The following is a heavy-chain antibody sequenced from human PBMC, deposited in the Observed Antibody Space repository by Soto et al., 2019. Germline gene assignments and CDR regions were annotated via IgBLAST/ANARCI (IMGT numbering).Heavy chain of an antibody. D-gene: IGHD4-4*01. J-gene: IGHJ5*02. V-gene: IGHV1-18*01. CDR3: ARVHPTIDYKNWFDP. Sequence: QVPLVQSGAEVKKPGASVKVSCKASGYTFTSYGISWVRQAPGQGLEWMGGISAYNGNTNYAQKLQGRVTMTTDTSTSTAYMELRSLRSDDTAVYYCARVHPTIDYKNWFDPWGQGTLVTVSS. CDR2: ISAYNGNT. CDR1: GYTFTSYG.